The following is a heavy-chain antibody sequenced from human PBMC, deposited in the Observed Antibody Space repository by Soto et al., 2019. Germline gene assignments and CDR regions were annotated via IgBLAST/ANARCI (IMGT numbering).Heavy chain of an antibody. J-gene: IGHJ5*02. CDR3: ARRHLAVAVSPWFDP. D-gene: IGHD6-19*01. Sequence: QVTLKESGPVLVKPTETLTLRCTVSGLSITDSEMGVSWIRQPPGQPLEWLAHTASSGEKSYRTFLKSRLAISKDTSKSQIVLTMTNMDPADTATYYCARRHLAVAVSPWFDPWGQGIPVTVSS. V-gene: IGHV2-26*01. CDR1: GLSITDSEMG. CDR2: TASSGEK.